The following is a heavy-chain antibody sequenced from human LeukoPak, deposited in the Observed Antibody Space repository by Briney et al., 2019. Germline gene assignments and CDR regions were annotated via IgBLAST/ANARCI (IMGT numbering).Heavy chain of an antibody. J-gene: IGHJ4*02. CDR2: LFNSGVT. CDR3: ARHRVASAYSSFDY. Sequence: SETLSLTCTVSGASISSTGYYWGWIRQSPGKRLEWIGSLFNSGVTYYSPSFKSRVSTSVDTSNNHFSLRLTSLTAADTAIYYCARHRVASAYSSFDYWGQGTLVTVSS. V-gene: IGHV4-39*01. D-gene: IGHD2-15*01. CDR1: GASISSTGYY.